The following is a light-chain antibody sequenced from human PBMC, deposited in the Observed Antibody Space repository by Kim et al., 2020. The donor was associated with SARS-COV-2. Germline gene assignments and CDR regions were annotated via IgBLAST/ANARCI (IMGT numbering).Light chain of an antibody. CDR2: DVT. J-gene: IGLJ1*01. CDR1: SSDINIYDY. V-gene: IGLV2-11*01. CDR3: CSYTGIYV. Sequence: GHAFTISCTGTSSDINIYDYVSWYQQHPGKAPKLLIYDVTKRPSGVPDRFSGSKSGNTASLTISGLQADDEADYYCCSYTGIYVFGSGTKVTVL.